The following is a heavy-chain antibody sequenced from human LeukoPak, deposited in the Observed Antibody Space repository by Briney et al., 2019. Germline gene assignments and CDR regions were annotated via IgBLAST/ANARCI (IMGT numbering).Heavy chain of an antibody. CDR2: IIPIFGTA. CDR1: GGTFSSYA. CDR3: AREEVRRAVAGYFDN. D-gene: IGHD6-19*01. J-gene: IGHJ4*02. Sequence: SVKVSCKASGGTFSSYAISWVRQAPGQGLEWMGGIIPIFGTANYAQKFQGRVTITADESTSTAYMELSSLRSEDTAVYYCAREEVRRAVAGYFDNWGQGTLVTVSS. V-gene: IGHV1-69*13.